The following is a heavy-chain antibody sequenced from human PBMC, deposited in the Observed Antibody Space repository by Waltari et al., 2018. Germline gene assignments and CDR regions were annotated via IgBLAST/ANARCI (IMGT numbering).Heavy chain of an antibody. CDR2: IWYDGSNK. Sequence: QVQLVESGGGVVQPGRSLRLSCAASGFTFSSYGMHWVRQAPGKGLGWVDVIWYDGSNKYYAASLKGRFTISRDKSKNTLYLQMNSLRAEDTAVYYCARASRLLMGEPIDYWGQGTLVTVSS. V-gene: IGHV3-33*01. J-gene: IGHJ4*02. CDR1: GFTFSSYG. D-gene: IGHD2-15*01. CDR3: ARASRLLMGEPIDY.